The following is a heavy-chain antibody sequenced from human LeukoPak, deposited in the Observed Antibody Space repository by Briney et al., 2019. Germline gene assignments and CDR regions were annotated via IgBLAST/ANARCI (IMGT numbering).Heavy chain of an antibody. CDR2: INHSGRT. V-gene: IGHV4-34*01. CDR1: GGSFSGYY. Sequence: SETLSLTCAVYGGSFSGYYWSWIRQPPGKGLEWIGEINHSGRTNYNPSLKSRVTISVDTSKNQFSLKLSSVTAADTAVYYCARDVYYYDSSHSRAFDIWGQGTMVTVSS. D-gene: IGHD3-22*01. J-gene: IGHJ3*02. CDR3: ARDVYYYDSSHSRAFDI.